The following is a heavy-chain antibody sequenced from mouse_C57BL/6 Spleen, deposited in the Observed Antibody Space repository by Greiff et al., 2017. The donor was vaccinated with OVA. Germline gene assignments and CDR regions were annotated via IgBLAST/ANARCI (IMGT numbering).Heavy chain of an antibody. Sequence: QVQLQQSGTELVKPGASVKLSCKASGYTFTSYWMHWVKQRPGQGLEWIGNINPSNGGTNYNEKFKSKATLTVDKSSSTAYMQLSSLTSEDSAVYYCAREGATVVATRYFDYWGQGTTLTVSS. D-gene: IGHD1-1*01. J-gene: IGHJ2*01. CDR2: INPSNGGT. V-gene: IGHV1-53*01. CDR1: GYTFTSYW. CDR3: AREGATVVATRYFDY.